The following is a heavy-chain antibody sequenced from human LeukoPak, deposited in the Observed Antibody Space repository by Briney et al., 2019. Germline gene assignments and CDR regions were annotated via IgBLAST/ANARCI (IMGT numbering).Heavy chain of an antibody. J-gene: IGHJ6*02. CDR1: GGSIISSDYH. V-gene: IGHV4-39*07. D-gene: IGHD6-13*01. CDR3: ARGSSSWSYYYYYGMDV. CDR2: ISYSGNT. Sequence: PSETLSLTCTVSGGSIISSDYHWGWVRQPPGKGLEWIGTISYSGNTDYNPSLKSRVTISVDTSKNQFSLKLSSVTAADTAVYYCARGSSSWSYYYYYGMDVWGQGTTVTVSS.